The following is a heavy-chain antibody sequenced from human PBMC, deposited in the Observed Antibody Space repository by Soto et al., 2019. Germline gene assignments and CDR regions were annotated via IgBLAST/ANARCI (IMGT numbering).Heavy chain of an antibody. CDR3: ARRWFGEFGAFDI. CDR2: IIPIFGTA. J-gene: IGHJ3*02. V-gene: IGHV1-69*06. Sequence: SVKVSCKASGGTFSSYAISWVRQAPGQGLEWMGGIIPIFGTANYAQKFQGRVTITADKSTSTAYMELSSLRSEDTAVYYCARRWFGEFGAFDIWGQGTMVTVSS. D-gene: IGHD3-10*01. CDR1: GGTFSSYA.